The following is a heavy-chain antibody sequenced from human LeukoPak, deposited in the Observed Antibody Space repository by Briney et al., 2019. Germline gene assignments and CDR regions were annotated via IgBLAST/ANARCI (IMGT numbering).Heavy chain of an antibody. CDR1: GYSFTSYW. D-gene: IGHD6-13*01. CDR3: ARRASTSWYFDS. CDR2: MYPGDSDT. J-gene: IGHJ4*02. Sequence: GESLKFSCKGSGYSFTSYWIGWVRQMPGEGLEWMGIMYPGDSDTRYSPSFQGQVTISADKSISTVFLQWSSLKASDTAMYYCARRASTSWYFDSWGQGTLVTVSS. V-gene: IGHV5-51*01.